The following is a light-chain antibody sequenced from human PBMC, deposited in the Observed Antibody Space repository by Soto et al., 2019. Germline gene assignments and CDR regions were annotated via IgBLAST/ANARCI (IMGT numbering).Light chain of an antibody. Sequence: EIVLTQSPGTLSLSPGERATLSCRASQSVRSNFLAWYQQKPGQAPRLLIYGAFTRATGIPARFSGSGSGTDFSLTISSLQSEDCAVYYCQQYDKWPPITFGQGTRLEI. CDR1: QSVRSN. J-gene: IGKJ5*01. V-gene: IGKV3-15*01. CDR2: GAF. CDR3: QQYDKWPPIT.